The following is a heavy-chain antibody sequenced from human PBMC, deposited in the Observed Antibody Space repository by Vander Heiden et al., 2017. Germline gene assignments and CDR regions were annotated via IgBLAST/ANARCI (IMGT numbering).Heavy chain of an antibody. J-gene: IGHJ3*02. CDR1: GFTFTNAW. CDR2: IKSKAEGGAT. CDR3: TTGGSYSAFDI. D-gene: IGHD1-26*01. Sequence: VQLVESGGGLVKPGGSLRLSCAVSGFTFTNAWMNWVRQAPGKGLEWVGRIKSKAEGGATDYAAPVKGRVTISRDDSENTVYLQMNSLKSEDTAVYYCTTGGSYSAFDIWGQGTMVTVSS. V-gene: IGHV3-15*07.